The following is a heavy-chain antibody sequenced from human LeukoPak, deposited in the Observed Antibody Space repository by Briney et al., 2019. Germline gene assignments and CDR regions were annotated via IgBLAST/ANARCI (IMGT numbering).Heavy chain of an antibody. V-gene: IGHV1-69*05. CDR1: GGTFSSYA. CDR3: ARDYYDSSGYYYAHDY. J-gene: IGHJ4*02. Sequence: SVKVSCKASGGTFSSYAISWVRQAPGQGLEWMGRIIPTFGTANYAQKFQGRVTITTDESTSTAYMELSSLRSEDTAVYYCARDYYDSSGYYYAHDYWGQGTLVTVSS. D-gene: IGHD3-22*01. CDR2: IIPTFGTA.